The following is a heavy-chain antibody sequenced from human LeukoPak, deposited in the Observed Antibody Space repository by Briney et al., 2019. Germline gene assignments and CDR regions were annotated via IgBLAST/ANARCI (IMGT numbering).Heavy chain of an antibody. Sequence: GGSLRLSCAASGFTFSSYWMSWVRQAPGKGLEWVANIKQDGSEKYYVDSVKGRFTISRDNAKNSLYLQMNSLRAEDTAVYYCARDDSSGYYSCFDYWGQGTLVTVSS. J-gene: IGHJ4*02. CDR2: IKQDGSEK. V-gene: IGHV3-7*01. D-gene: IGHD3-22*01. CDR1: GFTFSSYW. CDR3: ARDDSSGYYSCFDY.